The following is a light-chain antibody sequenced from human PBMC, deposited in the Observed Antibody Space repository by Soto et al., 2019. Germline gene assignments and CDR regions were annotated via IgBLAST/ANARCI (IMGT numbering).Light chain of an antibody. CDR1: RSDVGTYNL. J-gene: IGLJ1*01. CDR3: CSYAASDTYV. Sequence: QSALTQPASVSGSPGQSITISCTGTRSDVGTYNLVSWYQQHPGKAPKLMIYEVTERPSGVSHRFSGSKSGNTASLTISGLQAEDEADYYCCSYAASDTYVFGTRTKVTVL. CDR2: EVT. V-gene: IGLV2-23*02.